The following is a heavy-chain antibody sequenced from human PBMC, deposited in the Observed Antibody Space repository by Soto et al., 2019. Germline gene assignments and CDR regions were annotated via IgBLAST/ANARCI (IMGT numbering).Heavy chain of an antibody. V-gene: IGHV1-69*13. CDR1: GGTFSSYA. J-gene: IGHJ6*02. Sequence: SVKFSCTASGGTFSSYAISWVRQAPGQGLEWMGGIIPIFGTANYAQKFQGRVTITADESTSTAYMELSSLRSEDTAVYYCARDQCSSTSCYRGRGSYYYGMDVWGQGTTVTVSS. CDR2: IIPIFGTA. D-gene: IGHD2-2*02. CDR3: ARDQCSSTSCYRGRGSYYYGMDV.